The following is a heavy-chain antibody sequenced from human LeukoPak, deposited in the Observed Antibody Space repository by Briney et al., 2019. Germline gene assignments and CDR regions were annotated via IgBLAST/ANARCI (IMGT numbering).Heavy chain of an antibody. CDR3: ASSMAYNCLDY. D-gene: IGHD5-24*01. J-gene: IGHJ4*02. CDR2: ITYDGYYK. Sequence: GGSLRLSCAASGFTFTSYGMHWVRQAPGKGLEWVALITYDGYYKYYSDSVKGRFTISSDTSKNTLYLQMNSLRPEDTAVYYCASSMAYNCLDYWGQGTLVTVSS. V-gene: IGHV3-30*03. CDR1: GFTFTSYG.